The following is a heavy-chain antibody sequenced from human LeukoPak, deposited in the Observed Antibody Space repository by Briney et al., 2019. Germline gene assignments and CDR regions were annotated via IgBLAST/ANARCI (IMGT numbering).Heavy chain of an antibody. CDR3: AGDKGNTAMTEGFDY. D-gene: IGHD5-18*01. CDR2: IWYDGSNK. J-gene: IGHJ4*02. CDR1: GFTFSSYG. Sequence: GGSLRLSCAASGFTFSSYGMHWVRQAPGKGLEWVAVIWYDGSNKYYADSVKGRFTISRDNSKNTLYLQMNSLRAEDTAVYYCAGDKGNTAMTEGFDYWGQGTLVTVSS. V-gene: IGHV3-33*01.